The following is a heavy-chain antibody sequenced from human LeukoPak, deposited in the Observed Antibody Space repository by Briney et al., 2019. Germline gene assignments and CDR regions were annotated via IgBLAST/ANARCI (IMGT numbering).Heavy chain of an antibody. V-gene: IGHV3-74*01. J-gene: IGHJ6*02. Sequence: PGGSLRLSCAASGFSFRSYLMHWVRQAPGKGLVWVSRINSDGSNSNFADSVKGRFAISRDNATTTRDLHMPRPRAEDTAVYYCARGGARRGFYVMDVWGRGTTVTVSS. CDR1: GFSFRSYL. CDR2: INSDGSNS. CDR3: ARGGARRGFYVMDV.